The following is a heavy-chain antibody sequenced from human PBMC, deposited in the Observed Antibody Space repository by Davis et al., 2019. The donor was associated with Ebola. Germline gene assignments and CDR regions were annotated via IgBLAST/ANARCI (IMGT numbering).Heavy chain of an antibody. D-gene: IGHD2-2*01. Sequence: GESLKISCKGSGYSFTSYWISWVRQMPGKGLEWMGIIYPGDSDTRYSPSFQGHVTISADKSISTAYLQWSSLKASDTAMYYCARHCSSTSCYPYYYYYGMDVWGQGTTVTVSS. CDR3: ARHCSSTSCYPYYYYYGMDV. J-gene: IGHJ6*02. CDR2: IYPGDSDT. V-gene: IGHV5-51*01. CDR1: GYSFTSYW.